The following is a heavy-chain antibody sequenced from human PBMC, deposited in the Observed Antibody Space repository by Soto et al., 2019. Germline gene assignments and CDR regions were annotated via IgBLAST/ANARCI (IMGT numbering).Heavy chain of an antibody. J-gene: IGHJ5*01. CDR3: AFDVDIGSRPTGDWFDS. Sequence: ASVKVSCKASGYTFTRYGISWLRQAPGQGLEWMGWISASNGNTHYAQRFQGRVTVTTDTSTSTAYMELRGLRSDDTAVYYCAFDVDIGSRPTGDWFDSWRHGTLVTVSS. CDR2: ISASNGNT. D-gene: IGHD2-15*01. CDR1: GYTFTRYG. V-gene: IGHV1-18*01.